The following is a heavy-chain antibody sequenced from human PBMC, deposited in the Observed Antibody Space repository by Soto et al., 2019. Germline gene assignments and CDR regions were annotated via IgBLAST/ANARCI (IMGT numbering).Heavy chain of an antibody. J-gene: IGHJ3*02. CDR1: GFTFSSNY. Sequence: PGGSPRRSCAASGFTFSSNYMSWVRQAPGKGLEWVSVIYSGGSTYYADSVKGRFTISRDNSKNTLYLQMNSLRAEDTAVYYCRYMTTVTTVDAFDIWGQGTMVTVSS. V-gene: IGHV3-66*01. CDR3: RYMTTVTTVDAFDI. CDR2: IYSGGST. D-gene: IGHD4-17*01.